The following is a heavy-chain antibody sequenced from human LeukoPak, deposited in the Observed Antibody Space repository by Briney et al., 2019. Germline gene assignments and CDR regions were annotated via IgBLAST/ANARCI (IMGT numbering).Heavy chain of an antibody. CDR3: AANFDF. V-gene: IGHV3-33*01. CDR1: GFTFSSYG. J-gene: IGHJ4*02. CDR2: IWYDGSNQ. Sequence: PGGSLRLSCAASGFTFSSYGMPWVRQAPGKGLEWVAVIWYDGSNQYYADSVKGRFTISRDDSKNTLYLQMNSLRVEDTAVYYCAANFDFWGQGTLVTVSS.